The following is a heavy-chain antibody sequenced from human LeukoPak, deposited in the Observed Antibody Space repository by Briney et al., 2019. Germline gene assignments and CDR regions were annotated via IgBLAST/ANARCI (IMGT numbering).Heavy chain of an antibody. CDR1: GGSVSSGSFY. CDR3: ARGTEGSAWLLQH. CDR2: TSNSGST. Sequence: SETLSLTCTVSGGSVSSGSFYWSWIRQPPGKGLEWIGYTSNSGSTDYNPSLKSRVTISVDTSKNQFSLDLNSVTTADTAVYYCARGTEGSAWLLQHWGQGTMVTVSS. D-gene: IGHD6-25*01. J-gene: IGHJ1*01. V-gene: IGHV4-61*01.